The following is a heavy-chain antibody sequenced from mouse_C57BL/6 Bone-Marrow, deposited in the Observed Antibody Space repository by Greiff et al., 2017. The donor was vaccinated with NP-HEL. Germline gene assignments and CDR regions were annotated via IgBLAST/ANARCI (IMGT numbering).Heavy chain of an antibody. Sequence: QVQLKESGPGLVQPSQSLSITCTVSGFSLTSYGVHWVRQSPGKGLEWLGVIWRGGSTDYNAAFISRLSISKDNSKSQVFFKMNSLQADDTAIYYCARDSPFYYYGSSYFDYGGQGTTLTVSA. J-gene: IGHJ2*01. CDR2: IWRGGST. CDR3: ARDSPFYYYGSSYFDY. V-gene: IGHV2-2*01. D-gene: IGHD1-1*01. CDR1: GFSLTSYG.